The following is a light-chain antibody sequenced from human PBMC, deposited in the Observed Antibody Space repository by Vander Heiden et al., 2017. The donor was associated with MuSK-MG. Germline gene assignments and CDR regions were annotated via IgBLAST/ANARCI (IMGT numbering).Light chain of an antibody. J-gene: IGLJ1*01. CDR2: EVS. V-gene: IGLV2-18*02. CDR3: SSYTSSSTYV. Sequence: QSVTISCNGTSSDVGSYNRVSWYQQPPGTAPKLMIYEVSNRPSGVPDRFSGSKSGNTASLTISGLQAEDEADYYCSSYTSSSTYVFGTGTKVTVL. CDR1: SSDVGSYNR.